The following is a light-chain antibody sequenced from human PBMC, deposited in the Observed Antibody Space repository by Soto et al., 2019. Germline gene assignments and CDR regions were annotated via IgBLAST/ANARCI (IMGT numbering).Light chain of an antibody. CDR2: GAS. Sequence: ETVLTQSPGTLSLSPGETATLSCRASESIRSNSLAWYQQKPGQPPSLLIYGASNRATDIPDRFSGSESGTDFTLTITRLESEDFAVYDCQQYENSPITFGQGTRLDIK. CDR1: ESIRSNS. J-gene: IGKJ5*01. V-gene: IGKV3-20*01. CDR3: QQYENSPIT.